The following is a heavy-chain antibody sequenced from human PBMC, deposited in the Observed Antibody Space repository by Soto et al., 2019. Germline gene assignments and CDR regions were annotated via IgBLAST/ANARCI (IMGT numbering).Heavy chain of an antibody. CDR1: GYTFRNFG. CDR3: ARENSYFDY. Sequence: QIQLLQSGAEVKKPGASVKVTCKASGYTFRNFGISWVRQAPGQGLEWMGWISAYNANANYAQKFQGRLTMTADTSTSTADMELRGLRSDDTAVYYWARENSYFDYWGHGTLVTVSS. J-gene: IGHJ4*01. CDR2: ISAYNANA. V-gene: IGHV1-18*01.